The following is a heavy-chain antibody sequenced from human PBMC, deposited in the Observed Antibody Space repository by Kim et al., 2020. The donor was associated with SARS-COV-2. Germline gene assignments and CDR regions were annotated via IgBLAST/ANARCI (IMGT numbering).Heavy chain of an antibody. CDR2: IRGSGTST. CDR1: GFTFNNYA. D-gene: IGHD6-19*01. Sequence: GGSLRLSCAASGFTFNNYAMTWVRQAPGKGLEWVSGIRGSGTSTTYADSVKGRFTISRDNSKNTLYLQMDSLRADDTALYFCAKVFSGTSGWFEYVQERGQRTLVTVSS. J-gene: IGHJ1*01. V-gene: IGHV3-23*01. CDR3: AKVFSGTSGWFEYVQE.